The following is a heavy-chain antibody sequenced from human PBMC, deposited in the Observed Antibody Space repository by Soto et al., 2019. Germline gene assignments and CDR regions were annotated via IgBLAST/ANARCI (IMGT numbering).Heavy chain of an antibody. CDR2: ISGSGVST. D-gene: IGHD3-10*01. Sequence: GSLRLSCAASGFTFSSYALGWVRQAPGRVLECVSAISGSGVSTFYADSVKGRFTISRDTSKNTLYLQMNTLTAEDTAVYYCAKDHRIWGRLVEYMDVWGQGXTVTVYS. V-gene: IGHV3-23*01. J-gene: IGHJ6*02. CDR1: GFTFSSYA. CDR3: AKDHRIWGRLVEYMDV.